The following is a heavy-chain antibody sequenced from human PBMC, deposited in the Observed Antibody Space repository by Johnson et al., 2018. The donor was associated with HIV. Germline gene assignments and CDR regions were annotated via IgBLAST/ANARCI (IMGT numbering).Heavy chain of an antibody. CDR1: GFTFSNAW. J-gene: IGHJ3*02. CDR3: ARVPNDAFDI. Sequence: VQLVESGGGVVQPGRSLRLSCAASGFTFSNAWMSWVRQAPGKGLEWVAVISYDGGLKYYADSVKGRFTISRDNSKNTLYLQMNSLRAEDTAVYYCARVPNDAFDIWGQGTMVTVSS. V-gene: IGHV3-30*03. CDR2: ISYDGGLK.